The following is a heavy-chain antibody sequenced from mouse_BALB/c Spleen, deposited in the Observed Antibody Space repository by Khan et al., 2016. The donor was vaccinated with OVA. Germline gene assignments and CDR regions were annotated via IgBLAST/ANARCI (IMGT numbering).Heavy chain of an antibody. D-gene: IGHD2-14*01. CDR2: MFPGDGST. J-gene: IGHJ3*01. V-gene: IGHV1-85*01. CDR1: GYTFTSYD. CDR3: ERGGYGGFAY. Sequence: QVQLQQSGAELVKPGASVKLSCKASGYTFTSYDINWVRQRPEQGLEWIGWMFPGDGSTKYNENFKGKATLTTDKSSSTAYMQLSRLTSEDSGAYFCERGGYGGFAYWGRGALVTVSA.